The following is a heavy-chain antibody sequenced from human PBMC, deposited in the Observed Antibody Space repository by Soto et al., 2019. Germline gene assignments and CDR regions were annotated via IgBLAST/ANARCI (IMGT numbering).Heavy chain of an antibody. J-gene: IGHJ6*02. Sequence: QVQLVQSGAEVKKPGASVRVSCKASGYIFTNYGFNWVRQAPGQGREWMGWISAYNANANSAQKFQGRVTMTTDTSTVTAYMELRSLRIDDTAVYYCARGDLLYGLDVWGQGTTVTVSS. CDR2: ISAYNANA. D-gene: IGHD2-21*02. CDR1: GYIFTNYG. CDR3: ARGDLLYGLDV. V-gene: IGHV1-18*01.